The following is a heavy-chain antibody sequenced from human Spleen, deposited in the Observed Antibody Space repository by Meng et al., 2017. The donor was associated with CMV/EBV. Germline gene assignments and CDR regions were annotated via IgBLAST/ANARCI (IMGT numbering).Heavy chain of an antibody. J-gene: IGHJ5*02. D-gene: IGHD1-14*01. V-gene: IGHV3-30-3*01. CDR3: ARETGAKGWFDP. Sequence: GESLKISCAASGFTFSSYAMHWVRQAPGKGLEWVAVISYDGSNKYYADSVKGRFTISRDNSKNTLYLQMNSLRAEDTAAYYCARETGAKGWFDPWGQGTLVTVSS. CDR1: GFTFSSYA. CDR2: ISYDGSNK.